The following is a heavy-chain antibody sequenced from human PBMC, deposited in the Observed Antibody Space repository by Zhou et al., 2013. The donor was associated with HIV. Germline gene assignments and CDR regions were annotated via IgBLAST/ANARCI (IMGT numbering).Heavy chain of an antibody. V-gene: IGHV1-69*04. Sequence: QVQLVQSGAEVKKPGSSVKVSCKASGGTFSSNGVNWVRQAPGQGLEWMGRIIPILGIANYAQKFQGRVTITADKSTSTAYMELSSLRSEDTAVYYCARDIAAGSLFDYWGQGTLVTVSS. D-gene: IGHD6-13*01. CDR3: ARDIAAGSLFDY. J-gene: IGHJ4*02. CDR2: IIPILGIA. CDR1: GGTFSSNG.